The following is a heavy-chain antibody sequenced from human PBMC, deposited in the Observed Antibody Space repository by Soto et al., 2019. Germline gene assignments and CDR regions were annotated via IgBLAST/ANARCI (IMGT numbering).Heavy chain of an antibody. J-gene: IGHJ4*02. CDR1: GYTFTSYG. CDR2: ISAYNGNT. V-gene: IGHV1-18*01. D-gene: IGHD5-18*01. Sequence: ASVKVSCKASGYTFTSYGISWLRQAPGQGLEWMGWISAYNGNTNYAQKLQGRVTMTTDTSTSTAYMELRSLRSDDTAVYYCARGLSAGHFDTAMVYDYWGQGTLVTVSS. CDR3: ARGLSAGHFDTAMVYDY.